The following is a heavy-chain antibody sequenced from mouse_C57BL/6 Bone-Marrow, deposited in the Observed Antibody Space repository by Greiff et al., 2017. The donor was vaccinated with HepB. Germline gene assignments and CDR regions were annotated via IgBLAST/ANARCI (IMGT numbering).Heavy chain of an antibody. D-gene: IGHD2-3*01. J-gene: IGHJ3*01. Sequence: VQLQESGAELVKPGASVKLSCKASGYTFTEYTIHWVKQRSGQGLEWIGWFYPGSGSIKYNEKFKDKATLTADKSSSTVYMELSRLTSEDSAVYFCAKGRWGLLWFAYWGQGTLVTVSA. V-gene: IGHV1-62-2*01. CDR2: FYPGSGSI. CDR1: GYTFTEYT. CDR3: AKGRWGLLWFAY.